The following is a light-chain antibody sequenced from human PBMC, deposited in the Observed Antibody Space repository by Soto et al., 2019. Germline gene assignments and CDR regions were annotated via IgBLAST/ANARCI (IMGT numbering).Light chain of an antibody. CDR3: QQYGNSPA. Sequence: EIVLTQSPGTLSLSPGERATLSCRASQSVSSSYLTWYQQKPGQPPRLLIYGASSRATGITDRVSGSGSGTDFALTISRLEPEDFAVYYCQQYGNSPAFGGGTKVEIK. CDR1: QSVSSSY. V-gene: IGKV3-20*01. J-gene: IGKJ4*01. CDR2: GAS.